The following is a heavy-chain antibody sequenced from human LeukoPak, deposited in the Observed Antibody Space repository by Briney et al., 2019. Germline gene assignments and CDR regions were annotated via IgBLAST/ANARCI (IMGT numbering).Heavy chain of an antibody. CDR3: AKANNIYYYDSSGSFLYFDY. CDR2: ISGSGGST. CDR1: GFTFSSYA. D-gene: IGHD3-22*01. V-gene: IGHV3-23*01. Sequence: GGSLRLSCAASGFTFSSYAMSWVRQAPGKGLEWVSAISGSGGSTYYADSVKGRFTISRDNSKNTLYLQMNSLRADDTAVYYCAKANNIYYYDSSGSFLYFDYWGQGVLVTVSS. J-gene: IGHJ4*02.